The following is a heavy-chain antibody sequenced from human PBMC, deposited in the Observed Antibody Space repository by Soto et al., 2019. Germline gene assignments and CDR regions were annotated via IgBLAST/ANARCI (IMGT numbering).Heavy chain of an antibody. V-gene: IGHV1-69*02. CDR2: IIPILGIA. CDR1: GGTFSSYT. J-gene: IGHJ5*02. D-gene: IGHD1-26*01. CDR3: ARVGLRNSNWFDP. Sequence: QVQLVQSGAEVKKPGSSVKVSCKASGGTFSSYTISWVRQAPGQGLEWMGRIIPILGIANYAQKFQGRGTITADKSTSTAYMELSSLRTEDTAVYYCARVGLRNSNWFDPWGQGTLVTVSS.